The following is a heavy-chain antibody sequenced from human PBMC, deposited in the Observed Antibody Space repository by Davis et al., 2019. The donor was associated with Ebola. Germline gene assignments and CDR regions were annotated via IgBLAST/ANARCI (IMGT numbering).Heavy chain of an antibody. CDR1: GYSFIDFH. Sequence: ASVKVSCKASGYSFIDFHITWVRQAPGQGLEWMGWISPYSGDTGYTQSLQGRVTMTTDTSTSTAYMELRSLGSDDTAVYYCVRHRESYCSATSCYPVDYWGQGTLITVSS. J-gene: IGHJ4*02. V-gene: IGHV1-18*04. D-gene: IGHD2-2*01. CDR2: ISPYSGDT. CDR3: VRHRESYCSATSCYPVDY.